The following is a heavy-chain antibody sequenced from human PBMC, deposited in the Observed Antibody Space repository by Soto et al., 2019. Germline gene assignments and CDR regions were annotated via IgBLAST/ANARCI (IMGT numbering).Heavy chain of an antibody. V-gene: IGHV5-10-1*01. J-gene: IGHJ6*02. CDR1: GYSFTSYW. CDR3: ARLSSYDYYCMDS. CDR2: IDPSDSYT. D-gene: IGHD6-6*01. Sequence: GESLKISCKGSGYSFTSYWISWVRQMPGKGLEWMGRIDPSDSYTNYSPTFQGHVTISANKANSTAYLQWSSLKASDTAMYYCARLSSYDYYCMDSWGQGTTVTVSS.